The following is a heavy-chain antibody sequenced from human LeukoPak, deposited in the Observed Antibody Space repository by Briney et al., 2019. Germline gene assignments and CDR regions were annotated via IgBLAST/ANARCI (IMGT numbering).Heavy chain of an antibody. D-gene: IGHD5-24*01. CDR2: ISGSADNT. CDR1: GFIFDNYA. Sequence: GGSLRLSCVASGFIFDNYALSWVRQAPGKGLEWVSGISGSADNTYYADSVKGRFTISRDISKNTVYLQMNNLRVDDTAVYYCAKGPKLGDGFHCDYWGQGTLVTVS. V-gene: IGHV3-23*01. CDR3: AKGPKLGDGFHCDY. J-gene: IGHJ4*02.